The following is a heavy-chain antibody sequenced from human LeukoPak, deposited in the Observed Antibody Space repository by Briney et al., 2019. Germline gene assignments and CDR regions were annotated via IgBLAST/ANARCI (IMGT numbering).Heavy chain of an antibody. V-gene: IGHV3-7*01. Sequence: PGRSLRLSCAASGFTFSSHWMTWVRQAPGKGLEWVANIKEDGTRKNYMDSVKGRFTISRDNAKNSLYLQMSGLRAEDTAVYYCAKDRAIAAAGINWFDPWGQGTLVTVSS. J-gene: IGHJ5*02. D-gene: IGHD6-13*01. CDR3: AKDRAIAAAGINWFDP. CDR1: GFTFSSHW. CDR2: IKEDGTRK.